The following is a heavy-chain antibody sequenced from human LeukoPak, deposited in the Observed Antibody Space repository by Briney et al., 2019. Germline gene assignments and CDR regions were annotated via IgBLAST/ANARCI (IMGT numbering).Heavy chain of an antibody. CDR3: ARVGGWNWCDP. CDR1: GFTFSSYD. J-gene: IGHJ5*02. D-gene: IGHD6-19*01. CDR2: ISPSGNNT. Sequence: GGSLRLSCAASGFTFSSYDMTWVRQAPGKGLEWVSSISPSGNNTYYADSVKGRFTISRDNSKNTVYLQMNNMRADDTAVYYCARVGGWNWCDPWGKGTLVTISS. V-gene: IGHV3-23*01.